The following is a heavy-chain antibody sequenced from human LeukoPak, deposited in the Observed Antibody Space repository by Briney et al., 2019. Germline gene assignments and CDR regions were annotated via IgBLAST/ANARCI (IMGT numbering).Heavy chain of an antibody. Sequence: PSETLSLTCAVYGGSFSGYYWSWIRQPPGKGLEWIGEINHSGSTNYNPSLKSRVTISVDTSKNQFSLKLSSVTAADTAVYYCARHTAPYDSSGYYYSGKLGFDYWGQGTLVTVSS. V-gene: IGHV4-34*01. CDR3: ARHTAPYDSSGYYYSGKLGFDY. CDR1: GGSFSGYY. CDR2: INHSGST. J-gene: IGHJ4*02. D-gene: IGHD3-22*01.